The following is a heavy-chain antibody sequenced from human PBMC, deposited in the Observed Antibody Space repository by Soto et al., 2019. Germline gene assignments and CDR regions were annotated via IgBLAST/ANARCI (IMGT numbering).Heavy chain of an antibody. CDR1: GFTFSSYS. Sequence: GGSLRLSCAASGFTFSSYSMSWVRQAPGKGLEWVSGFRSGGDDDTTYYADSVRGRFTISRDNSKNTLFLQMNSLRAEDTAIYYCAKKVNSGSGSQLFDYWGRGTLVTVSS. D-gene: IGHD3-10*01. V-gene: IGHV3-23*01. J-gene: IGHJ4*02. CDR3: AKKVNSGSGSQLFDY. CDR2: FRSGGDDDTT.